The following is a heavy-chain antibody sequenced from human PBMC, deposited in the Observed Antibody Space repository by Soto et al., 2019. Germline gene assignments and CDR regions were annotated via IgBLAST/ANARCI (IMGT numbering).Heavy chain of an antibody. Sequence: SETLSLTCSIYSGSFGGYYWSWIRQPPGKGLEWIGEISQSGNTNYSPSLKSRVSISIDTSKKQFSLNLASVSAADTAVYYCARAPKVSGSSQTRPDFWGQGTLVTDSS. D-gene: IGHD6-6*01. V-gene: IGHV4-34*01. CDR3: ARAPKVSGSSQTRPDF. J-gene: IGHJ4*02. CDR2: ISQSGNT. CDR1: SGSFGGYY.